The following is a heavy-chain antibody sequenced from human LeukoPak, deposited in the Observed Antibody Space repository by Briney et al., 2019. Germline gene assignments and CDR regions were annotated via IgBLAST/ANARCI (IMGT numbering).Heavy chain of an antibody. D-gene: IGHD6-13*01. Sequence: GGSLRLSCAASGFTFSSYGMHWVRQAPGKGLEWVAVISYDGSNKYYADSVKGRFTISRDNSKNTLYLQMNSLRAEDTAVYYCAKDGSVQSSSWYRLPNFDSWGQGTLVTVSS. CDR1: GFTFSSYG. V-gene: IGHV3-30*18. CDR3: AKDGSVQSSSWYRLPNFDS. CDR2: ISYDGSNK. J-gene: IGHJ4*02.